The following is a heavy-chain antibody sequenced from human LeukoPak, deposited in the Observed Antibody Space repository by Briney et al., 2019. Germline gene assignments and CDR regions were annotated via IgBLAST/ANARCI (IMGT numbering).Heavy chain of an antibody. CDR1: GFTFSSYA. CDR2: ISGSGGST. D-gene: IGHD6-19*01. Sequence: GGSLRLSCAASGFTFSSYAMSWVRQAPGKGLEWVSAISGSGGSTYYADSVKGRFTISRDNSKNTLYLQMNSLRAEDTAVCYCAKRQSSGWYEPFDYWGQGTLVTVSS. J-gene: IGHJ4*02. CDR3: AKRQSSGWYEPFDY. V-gene: IGHV3-23*01.